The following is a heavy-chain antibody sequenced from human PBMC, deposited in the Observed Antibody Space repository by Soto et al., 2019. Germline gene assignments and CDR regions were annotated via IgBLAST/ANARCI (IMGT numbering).Heavy chain of an antibody. CDR2: IWYDGSNK. CDR3: ARVRATGGLDY. D-gene: IGHD1-26*01. V-gene: IGHV3-33*01. Sequence: QVQLVESGGGVVQPGRSLRLSCAASGFTFSSYGMHWVRQAPGKGLEWVAVIWYDGSNKYYADSVKGRFTISRDNSKSTLYLQMNSLRAEDTAVYYCARVRATGGLDYWGQGTLVTVSS. CDR1: GFTFSSYG. J-gene: IGHJ4*02.